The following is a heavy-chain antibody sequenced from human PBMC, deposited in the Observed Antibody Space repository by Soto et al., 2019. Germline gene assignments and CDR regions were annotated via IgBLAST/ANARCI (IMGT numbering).Heavy chain of an antibody. Sequence: QLQLQESGPGLVKPSETLSLTCTVSGGSISSSSYYWGWLRQPPGKGLEWIGSIYYSGSTYYNPSPKSRVTISVDTSKNQFSLKLSSVTAADTAVYYCARQGVKVVAATNNWFDPWGQGTLVTVSS. CDR3: ARQGVKVVAATNNWFDP. CDR1: GGSISSSSYY. CDR2: IYYSGST. J-gene: IGHJ5*02. V-gene: IGHV4-39*01. D-gene: IGHD2-15*01.